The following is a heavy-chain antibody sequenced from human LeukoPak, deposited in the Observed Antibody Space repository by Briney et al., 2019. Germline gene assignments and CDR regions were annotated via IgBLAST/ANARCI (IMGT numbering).Heavy chain of an antibody. CDR3: ARDVGSGGGTFPTYHFDF. V-gene: IGHV4-4*07. D-gene: IGHD3-10*01. CDR2: IYSSGDT. J-gene: IGHJ4*02. CDR1: GGSISSYF. Sequence: PSETLFVTCTVSGGSISSYFWDWIRQPAGKGLEWIGRIYSSGDTNYNPSLKSRVTMSVDTSKNQFSLRLSSLTAADTAVYYCARDVGSGGGTFPTYHFDFWGQGTLVTVSS.